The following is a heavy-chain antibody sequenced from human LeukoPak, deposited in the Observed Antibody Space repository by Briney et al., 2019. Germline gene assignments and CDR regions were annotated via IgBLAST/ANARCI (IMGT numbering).Heavy chain of an antibody. Sequence: SETLSLTCTVSGGSISGDHWSWIRQSAEKGLEWIGHIYTSGSTYYNPSLKSRVTMSIDTSKNQFSLKLISVTAADTAVYYCAKDGSGAYFHTWFDPWGQGTLVTVSS. J-gene: IGHJ5*02. V-gene: IGHV4-4*07. CDR2: IYTSGST. CDR1: GGSISGDH. CDR3: AKDGSGAYFHTWFDP. D-gene: IGHD3-16*01.